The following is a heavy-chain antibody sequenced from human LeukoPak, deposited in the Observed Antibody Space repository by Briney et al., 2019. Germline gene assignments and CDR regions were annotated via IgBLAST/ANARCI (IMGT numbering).Heavy chain of an antibody. CDR2: ISGSNGNT. Sequence: LSGGSLRLSCAASGFTFSSSAMSWVRQAPGKGLEWVSAISGSNGNTFYADSVKGRFTISRDNSKNTLYLQMSSLRAEDTAVYYCAKRNYYDSRGYLYDSWGQGTLVTVSS. CDR1: GFTFSSSA. J-gene: IGHJ4*02. D-gene: IGHD3-22*01. CDR3: AKRNYYDSRGYLYDS. V-gene: IGHV3-23*01.